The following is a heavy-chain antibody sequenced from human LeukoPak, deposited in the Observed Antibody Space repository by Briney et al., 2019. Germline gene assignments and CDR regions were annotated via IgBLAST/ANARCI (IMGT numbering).Heavy chain of an antibody. J-gene: IGHJ3*02. CDR1: GGSISSSSYY. CDR2: IYYSGST. V-gene: IGHV4-39*01. CDR3: ASRPHYYDSSGYSIWAFDI. D-gene: IGHD3-22*01. Sequence: SETLSLTCTVSGGSISSSSYYWGWIRQPPGKGLEWIGSIYYSGSTYYNPSLKSRVTISVDTSKNQFSLKLSSVTAADTAVYYCASRPHYYDSSGYSIWAFDIWGQGTMVTVSS.